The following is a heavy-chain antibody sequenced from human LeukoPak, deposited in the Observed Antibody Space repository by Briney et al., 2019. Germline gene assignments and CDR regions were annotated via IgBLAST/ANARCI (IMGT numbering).Heavy chain of an antibody. CDR2: IYPGDSDT. J-gene: IGHJ3*02. V-gene: IGHV5-51*01. Sequence: IGWVRQMXXXXLXWMGIIYPGDSDTRYSPSFQGQVTISADKSISTAYLQWSSLKASDTAMYYCARHEAVAPPEIWGQGTMVTVSS. CDR3: ARHEAVAPPEI. D-gene: IGHD6-19*01.